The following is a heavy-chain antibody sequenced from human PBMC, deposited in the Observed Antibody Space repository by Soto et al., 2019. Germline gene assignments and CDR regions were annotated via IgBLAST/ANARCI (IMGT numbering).Heavy chain of an antibody. V-gene: IGHV4-59*01. Sequence: QVQLQESGPGLVKPSETLSLTCTVSGGSISSYYWSWIRQPPGKGLEWIGYIYYSGSTNYNPSLKSRVTISVDTSKNQFSLKLSSVTAADTAVYYCARAALGRHTNEKTFDYWGQGTLVTVSS. CDR3: ARAALGRHTNEKTFDY. CDR1: GGSISSYY. J-gene: IGHJ4*02. CDR2: IYYSGST.